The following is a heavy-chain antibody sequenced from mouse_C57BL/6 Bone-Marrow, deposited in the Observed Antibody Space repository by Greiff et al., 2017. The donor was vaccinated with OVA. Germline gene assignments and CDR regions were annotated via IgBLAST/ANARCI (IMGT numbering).Heavy chain of an antibody. J-gene: IGHJ1*03. D-gene: IGHD2-13*01. CDR3: ARDGDDGWYFDV. CDR2: INYDGSST. Sequence: EVHLVESEGGLVQPGSSMKLSCTASGFTFSDYYMAWVRQVPEKGLEWVANINYDGSSTYYLDSLKSRFIISRDNAKNILYLQMSSLKSEDTATYYCARDGDDGWYFDVWGTGTTVTVSS. CDR1: GFTFSDYY. V-gene: IGHV5-16*01.